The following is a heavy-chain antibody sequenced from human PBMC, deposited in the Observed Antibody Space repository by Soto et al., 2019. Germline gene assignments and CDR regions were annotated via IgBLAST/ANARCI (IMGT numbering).Heavy chain of an antibody. V-gene: IGHV1-46*03. CDR1: GSAFTSYY. CDR3: ARENGSYYFDY. J-gene: IGHJ4*02. CDR2: XHPSAXST. Sequence: GXSVKVSWKASGSAFTSYYMHWVRQAPEQRLEWLATXHPSAXSTSYEQKFQXXVTMTRDXXKSKVYMEMSSLRSEDTAVYYCARENGSYYFDYWGQGTLVTVSS. D-gene: IGHD1-26*01.